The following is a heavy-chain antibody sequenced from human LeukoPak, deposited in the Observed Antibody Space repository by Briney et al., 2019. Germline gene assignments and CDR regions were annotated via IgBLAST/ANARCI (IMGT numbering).Heavy chain of an antibody. CDR3: ARQYNALWFGELFTRPEYYFDY. CDR1: GYSFTSYW. V-gene: IGHV5-51*01. J-gene: IGHJ4*02. Sequence: HGESLKISCKGSGYSFTSYWIGWVRQMPGKGLEWMGIIYPGDSDTRYSPSFQGQVTISADKSISTAYLQWSSLKASDTAMYYCARQYNALWFGELFTRPEYYFDYWGQGTLVTVSS. D-gene: IGHD3-10*01. CDR2: IYPGDSDT.